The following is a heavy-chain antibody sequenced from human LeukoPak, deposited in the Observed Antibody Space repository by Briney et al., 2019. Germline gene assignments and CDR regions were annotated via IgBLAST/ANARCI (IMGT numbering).Heavy chain of an antibody. CDR1: GGTFSSYA. CDR2: MNPNSGNT. Sequence: ASVKVSCKASGGTFSSYAISWVRQATGQGLEWMGWMNPNSGNTGYAQKFQGRVTITRNTSISTAYMELSSLRSEDTAVYYCARVLKDFDRLLHYYYYYMDVWGKGTTVTVSS. V-gene: IGHV1-8*03. J-gene: IGHJ6*03. D-gene: IGHD3-9*01. CDR3: ARVLKDFDRLLHYYYYYMDV.